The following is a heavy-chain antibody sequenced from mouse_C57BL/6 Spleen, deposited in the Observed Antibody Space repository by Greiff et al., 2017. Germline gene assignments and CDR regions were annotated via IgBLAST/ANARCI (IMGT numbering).Heavy chain of an antibody. J-gene: IGHJ2*01. V-gene: IGHV1-69*01. CDR1: GYTFTSYW. Sequence: VQLQQPGAELVMPGASVKLSCKASGYTFTSYWMHWVKQRPGQGLEWIGEIDPSDSYTNYNQQFKGKSTLTLDKSSSTAYMQLSSLTSEDSAVYYCARTPNFDYWGQGTTLTVSS. CDR3: ARTPNFDY. CDR2: IDPSDSYT.